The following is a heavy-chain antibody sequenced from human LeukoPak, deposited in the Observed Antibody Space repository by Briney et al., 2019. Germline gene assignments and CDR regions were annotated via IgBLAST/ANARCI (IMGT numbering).Heavy chain of an antibody. D-gene: IGHD3-9*01. V-gene: IGHV1-24*01. J-gene: IGHJ4*02. CDR3: ATGPLRYFDWLRVDY. Sequence: ASVRVSCKVSGYTLTELSMHWVRQAPGKGLEWMGGFDPEDGETIYAQKFQGRVTMTEDTSTDTAYMELSSLRSEDTAVYYCATGPLRYFDWLRVDYWGQGTLVTVSS. CDR1: GYTLTELS. CDR2: FDPEDGET.